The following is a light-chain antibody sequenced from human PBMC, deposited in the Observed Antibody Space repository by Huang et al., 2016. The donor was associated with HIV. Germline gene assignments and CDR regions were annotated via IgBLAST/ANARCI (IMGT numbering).Light chain of an antibody. V-gene: IGKV3-15*01. CDR1: QSVSSN. CDR3: QQYNNWPPKT. J-gene: IGKJ1*01. CDR2: GAS. Sequence: EIVMTQSPATLSVSPGERATLSCRASQSVSSNLAWYQQKRGQAPRLLIYGASTRATGIPARVSGSGSGTEFTLTISSLQSEDFAVYYCQQYNNWPPKTFGQGTKVEIK.